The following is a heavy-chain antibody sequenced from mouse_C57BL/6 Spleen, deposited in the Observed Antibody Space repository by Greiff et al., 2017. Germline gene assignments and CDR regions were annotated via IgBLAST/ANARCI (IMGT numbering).Heavy chain of an antibody. CDR3: TIYYGSSYPAWFAY. J-gene: IGHJ3*01. CDR1: GYTFTDYE. V-gene: IGHV1-15*01. CDR2: IDPETGGT. Sequence: QVQLKQSGAELVRPGASVTLSCKASGYTFTDYEMHWVKQTPVHGLEWIGAIDPETGGTAYNQKFKGKAILTADKSSSTAYMELRSLTSEDSAVYYCTIYYGSSYPAWFAYWGQGTLVTVSA. D-gene: IGHD1-1*01.